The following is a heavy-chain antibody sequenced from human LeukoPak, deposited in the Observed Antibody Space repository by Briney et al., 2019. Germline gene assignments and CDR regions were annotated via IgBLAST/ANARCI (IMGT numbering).Heavy chain of an antibody. D-gene: IGHD5-18*01. V-gene: IGHV3-21*04. CDR1: GFTFSSYS. CDR2: TSSSSSYI. CDR3: ARVYGTAMVSGYGMDV. J-gene: IGHJ6*02. Sequence: GGSLRLSCAASGFTFSSYSMNWVRQAPGKGLEWVSSTSSSSSYIYYADSVKGRFTISRDNAKNSLYLQMNSLRAEDTAVYYCARVYGTAMVSGYGMDVWGQGTTVTVSS.